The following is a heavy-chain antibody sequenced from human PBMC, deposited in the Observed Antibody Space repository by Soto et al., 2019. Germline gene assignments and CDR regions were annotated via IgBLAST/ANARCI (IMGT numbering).Heavy chain of an antibody. CDR2: ISSSGNYI. D-gene: IGHD2-15*01. V-gene: IGHV3-21*01. CDR1: GFTFSSYT. Sequence: GGSLRLSCAASGFTFSSYTMNWVRQAPGKGLEWVSSISSSGNYIYYADSVKGRFTISRDNSKNTLYLQMNSLRAEDTAVYYCAKDTSSGGSPLDYWGQGTLVTVSS. J-gene: IGHJ4*02. CDR3: AKDTSSGGSPLDY.